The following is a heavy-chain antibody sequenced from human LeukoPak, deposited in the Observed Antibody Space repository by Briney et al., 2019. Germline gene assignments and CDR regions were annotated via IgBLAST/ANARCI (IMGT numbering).Heavy chain of an antibody. CDR2: ISAYNGNT. J-gene: IGHJ5*02. CDR1: GYTFTSYG. V-gene: IGHV1-18*01. D-gene: IGHD3-9*01. CDR3: ARDRYYDILTGYYGFDP. Sequence: ASVKVSCKASGYTFTSYGISWVRQAPGQGLEWMGWISAYNGNTNYAQKHQGRVTMTTDTYTSTAYMELRSLRSDDTAMYYCARDRYYDILTGYYGFDPWGQGTLVTVSS.